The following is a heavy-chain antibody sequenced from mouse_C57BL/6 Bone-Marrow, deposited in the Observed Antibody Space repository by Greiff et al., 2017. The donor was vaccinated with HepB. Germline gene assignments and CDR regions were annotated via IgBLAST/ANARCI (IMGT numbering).Heavy chain of an antibody. CDR3: TDGSSYGGDDAMDY. Sequence: EVKLEESGGGLVQPGGSMKLSCVASGFTFSNYWMNWVRQSPEKGLEWVAQIRLKSDNYATHYAESVKGRFTISRDDSKSSVYLQMNNVRAEDTGMYYGTDGSSYGGDDAMDYWGQGTSVTVSS. CDR1: GFTFSNYW. CDR2: IRLKSDNYAT. D-gene: IGHD1-1*01. J-gene: IGHJ4*01. V-gene: IGHV6-3*01.